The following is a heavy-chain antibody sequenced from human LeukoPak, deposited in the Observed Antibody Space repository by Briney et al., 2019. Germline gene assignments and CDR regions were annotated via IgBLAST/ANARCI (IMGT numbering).Heavy chain of an antibody. J-gene: IGHJ5*02. Sequence: TLSLTCTVSGGSISSYYWSWIRQPPGKGLEWIGYIYYSGSTYYNPSLKSRVTISVDTSKNHFSLKLSSVTAADTAVYYCARVKGRAVPAATNWFDPWGQGTLVTVSS. CDR2: IYYSGST. CDR3: ARVKGRAVPAATNWFDP. D-gene: IGHD2-2*01. V-gene: IGHV4-30-4*08. CDR1: GGSISSYY.